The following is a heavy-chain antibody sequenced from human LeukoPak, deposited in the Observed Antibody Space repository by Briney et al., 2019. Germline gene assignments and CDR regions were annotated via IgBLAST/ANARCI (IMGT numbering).Heavy chain of an antibody. CDR2: VAPDGIST. Sequence: PGGSLRLSCAASGFTLSTFWMHWVRRAPGKGLVWVARVAPDGISTVYADSVKGRFTISRDNAKNSLYLQMNSLRAEDTAVYYCARDWPTIAAAGTIPEYFQHWGQGTLVTVSS. D-gene: IGHD6-13*01. V-gene: IGHV3-74*01. J-gene: IGHJ1*01. CDR1: GFTLSTFW. CDR3: ARDWPTIAAAGTIPEYFQH.